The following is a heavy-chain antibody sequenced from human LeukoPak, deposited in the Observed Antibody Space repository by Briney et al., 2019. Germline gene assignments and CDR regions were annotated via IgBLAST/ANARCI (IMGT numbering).Heavy chain of an antibody. J-gene: IGHJ4*02. V-gene: IGHV3-30-3*01. CDR3: ARDRSRFGELGDGDFDY. CDR1: GFTFSSYA. CDR2: ISYDGSNK. Sequence: HTGGSLRLSCAASGFTFSSYAMHWVRQAPGKGLEWVAVISYDGSNKYYADSVKGRFTISRDNSKNTLYLQMNSLRAEDTAVYYCARDRSRFGELGDGDFDYWGQGTLVTVSS. D-gene: IGHD3-10*01.